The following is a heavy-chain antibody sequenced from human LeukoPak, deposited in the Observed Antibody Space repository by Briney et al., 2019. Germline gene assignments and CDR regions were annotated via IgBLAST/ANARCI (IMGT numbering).Heavy chain of an antibody. CDR2: IGAYNGNT. CDR1: GYTFTSYG. D-gene: IGHD6-19*01. V-gene: IGHV1-18*01. CDR3: AREIYSRGWYPTVSYFDY. Sequence: ASVKVSCKASGYTFTSYGISWLRQAPGQGLEWMGWIGAYNGNTNYAQKLQGRVTMTTDTSTSTAYMELRSLRSDDTAVYYCAREIYSRGWYPTVSYFDYWGQGTLVTVSS. J-gene: IGHJ4*02.